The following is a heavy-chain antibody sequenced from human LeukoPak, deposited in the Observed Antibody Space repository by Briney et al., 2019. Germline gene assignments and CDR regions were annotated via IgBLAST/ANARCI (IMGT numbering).Heavy chain of an antibody. CDR3: ARDLWYYDFWSGYTLGVVSMDV. J-gene: IGHJ6*02. V-gene: IGHV1-2*02. Sequence: ASVKVSWGDSGCTVTGYYMHRVRQDSGHGLELMGWFNPNSGGTNYAQKFQGRVTMTRDTSISTAYMELSRLRSDDTAVYYCARDLWYYDFWSGYTLGVVSMDVWGQGTTVTVSS. CDR2: FNPNSGGT. D-gene: IGHD3-3*01. CDR1: GCTVTGYY.